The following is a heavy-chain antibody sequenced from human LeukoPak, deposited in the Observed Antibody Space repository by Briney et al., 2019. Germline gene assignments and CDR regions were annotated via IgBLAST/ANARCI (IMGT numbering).Heavy chain of an antibody. V-gene: IGHV1-2*06. J-gene: IGHJ3*02. D-gene: IGHD2-15*01. Sequence: ASVKVSCKASGYIFTGYYIHWVRQAPGQGLEWMGRINPNSGGTNYAQKFQGRVTMTRDTSISTAYMELSNLKSDDTAAYYCARDRGSGLDAFDIWGQGTMVTVSS. CDR2: INPNSGGT. CDR1: GYIFTGYY. CDR3: ARDRGSGLDAFDI.